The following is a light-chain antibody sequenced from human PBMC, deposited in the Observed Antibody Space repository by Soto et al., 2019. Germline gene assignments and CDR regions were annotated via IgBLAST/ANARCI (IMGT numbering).Light chain of an antibody. CDR1: SSDVGGYNY. CDR3: SSYTSNITPYV. V-gene: IGLV2-14*03. J-gene: IGLJ1*01. CDR2: DVS. Sequence: QSALTQPASVSGSPGQSITISCTGTSSDVGGYNYVSWYQQHPGKAPKLVIYDVSYRPSGISKRFSGSKSGNTASLTISGLQAEDEADYYCSSYTSNITPYVFGTGTKLTVL.